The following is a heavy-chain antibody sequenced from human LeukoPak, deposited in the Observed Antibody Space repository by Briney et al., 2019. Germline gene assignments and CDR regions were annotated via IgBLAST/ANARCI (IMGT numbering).Heavy chain of an antibody. CDR2: IYSGGST. V-gene: IGHV3-66*01. Sequence: GGSLRLSCAASGFTFSSYAMSWVRQAPGKGLEWVSVIYSGGSTYYADSVKGRFTISRDNSKNTLYLQMNSLRAEDTAAYYCARDLAVVAATRDYWGQGTLVTVSS. J-gene: IGHJ4*02. D-gene: IGHD2-15*01. CDR3: ARDLAVVAATRDY. CDR1: GFTFSSYA.